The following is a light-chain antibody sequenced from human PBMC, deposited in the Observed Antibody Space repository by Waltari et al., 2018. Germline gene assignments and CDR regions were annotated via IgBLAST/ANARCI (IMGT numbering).Light chain of an antibody. CDR1: SSNIGGGYD. CDR2: NHN. Sequence: QSVLTQPPSVSGAPGQRVTISCTGSSSNIGGGYDVQWYQQLPGTAPKLLIYNHNSRPSGVPHRFSGSKSGTSASLAITGLQAEDEADYYCQSYDISLSGSLFGGGTKLTVL. J-gene: IGLJ2*01. CDR3: QSYDISLSGSL. V-gene: IGLV1-40*01.